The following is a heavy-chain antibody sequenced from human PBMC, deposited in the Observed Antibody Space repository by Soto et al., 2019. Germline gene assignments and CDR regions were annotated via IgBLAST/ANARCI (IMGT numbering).Heavy chain of an antibody. J-gene: IGHJ6*02. Sequence: GGSLRLSCAASGFTVSSNYMSWVRQAPGKGLEWVSVIYSGGSTYYADSVKGRFTISRDNSKNTLYLQMNSLRAEDTAVYYCARGFLADYYYGMDVWGQGTTVTVSS. CDR3: ARGFLADYYYGMDV. CDR1: GFTVSSNY. CDR2: IYSGGST. V-gene: IGHV3-53*01.